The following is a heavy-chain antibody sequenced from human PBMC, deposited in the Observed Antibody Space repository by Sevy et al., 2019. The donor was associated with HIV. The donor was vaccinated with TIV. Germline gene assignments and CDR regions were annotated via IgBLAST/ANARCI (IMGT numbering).Heavy chain of an antibody. D-gene: IGHD3-10*02. Sequence: GGSLRLSCAVSGFSFDSYGMTWVRQAPGKGLEWVSGISGSGTRTYYANSVKGRFSISRDNSKNRLYLQMNSLRSEDTAIDKGVKGGVGHYVPDEIGYYFYYYNMDVWGKGTTVTVSS. J-gene: IGHJ6*03. CDR1: GFSFDSYG. CDR3: VKGGVGHYVPDEIGYYFYYYNMDV. V-gene: IGHV3-23*01. CDR2: ISGSGTRT.